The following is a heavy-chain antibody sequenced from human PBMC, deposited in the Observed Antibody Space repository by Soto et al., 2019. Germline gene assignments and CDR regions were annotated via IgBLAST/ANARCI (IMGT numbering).Heavy chain of an antibody. CDR1: GFTLSSYA. Sequence: GWSLRLSFAASGFTLSSYAMSWVRQAPGKGLEWVSAISGSGGSTYYADAVKGRFTISRDNSKNTLYLQMNSLRAEDTAVYYCANLDSSSTKTVDYWGQGTLVTVSS. CDR2: ISGSGGST. V-gene: IGHV3-23*01. CDR3: ANLDSSSTKTVDY. D-gene: IGHD6-6*01. J-gene: IGHJ4*02.